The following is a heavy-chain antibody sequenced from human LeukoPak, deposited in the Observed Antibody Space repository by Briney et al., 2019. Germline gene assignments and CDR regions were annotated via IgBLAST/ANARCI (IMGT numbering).Heavy chain of an antibody. V-gene: IGHV3-23*01. CDR1: GXTFSSYA. J-gene: IGHJ4*02. CDR2: ISGSGGST. CDR3: AKDNSDYYDSSGYYPGDY. D-gene: IGHD3-22*01. Sequence: PGGSLRLSCAASGXTFSSYAMSWVRQAPGKGLEWVSAISGSGGSTYYADSVKGRFTISRDNSKNTLYLQMNSLRAEDTAVYYCAKDNSDYYDSSGYYPGDYWGQGTLVTVSS.